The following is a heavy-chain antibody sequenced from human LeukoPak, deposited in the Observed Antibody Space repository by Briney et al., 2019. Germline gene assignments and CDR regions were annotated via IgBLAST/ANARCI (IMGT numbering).Heavy chain of an antibody. CDR3: AKMEGQRLYDYCMDV. V-gene: IGHV3-23*01. D-gene: IGHD3-3*01. CDR1: GFTFSSYA. CDR2: ISGGGGST. Sequence: GGSRRLSCAASGFTFSSYAMSWVRQAPGKGLEWVSGISGGGGSTYYADSVKGRFTISRDNSKNTLYLHMNSLRADDTAVYYCAKMEGQRLYDYCMDVWGRGTTVTVSS. J-gene: IGHJ6*03.